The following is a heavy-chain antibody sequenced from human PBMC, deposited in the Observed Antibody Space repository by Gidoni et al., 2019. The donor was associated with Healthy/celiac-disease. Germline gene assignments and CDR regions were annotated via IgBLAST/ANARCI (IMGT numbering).Heavy chain of an antibody. D-gene: IGHD1-7*01. V-gene: IGHV1-3*01. CDR1: GYTFTSYA. Sequence: QVQLVQSGAEVKKPGASVKVSCKASGYTFTSYAMHWVRQAPGQRLEWMGWINAGNGSTKYSQKFQGRVTITRDTSASTAYMELSSLRSEDTAVYYCASDNWNYSASHDAFDIWGQGTMVTVSS. J-gene: IGHJ3*02. CDR3: ASDNWNYSASHDAFDI. CDR2: INAGNGST.